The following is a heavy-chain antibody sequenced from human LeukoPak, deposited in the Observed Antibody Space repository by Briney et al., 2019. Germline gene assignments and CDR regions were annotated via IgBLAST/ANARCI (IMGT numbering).Heavy chain of an antibody. CDR3: ASPTDYYYGSGSYYNMGY. CDR2: INPNSGGT. CDR1: GYTFTGYY. J-gene: IGHJ4*02. V-gene: IGHV1-2*02. D-gene: IGHD3-10*01. Sequence: GASVKVSCKASGYTFTGYYMHWVRQAPGQGLEWMGWINPNSGGTNYAQKFQSRVTMTRDTSISTAYMELSRLRSDDTAVYYCASPTDYYYGSGSYYNMGYWGQGTLVTVSP.